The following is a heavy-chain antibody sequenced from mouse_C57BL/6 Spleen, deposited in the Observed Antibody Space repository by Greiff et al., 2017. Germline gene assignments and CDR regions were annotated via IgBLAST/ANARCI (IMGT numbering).Heavy chain of an antibody. D-gene: IGHD2-5*01. CDR2: IDPSDSET. CDR3: ARSDYSNFYYAMDY. CDR1: GYTFTSYW. J-gene: IGHJ4*01. Sequence: VQLQQPGAELVRPGSSVKLSCKASGYTFTSYWMHWVKQRPIQGLEWIGNIDPSDSETHYNQKFKDKATLTVDKSSSTAYMQLSSLTSEDSAVXYCARSDYSNFYYAMDYWGQGTSVTVSS. V-gene: IGHV1-52*01.